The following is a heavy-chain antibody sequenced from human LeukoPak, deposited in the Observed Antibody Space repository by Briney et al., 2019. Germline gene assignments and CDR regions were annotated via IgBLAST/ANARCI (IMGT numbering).Heavy chain of an antibody. J-gene: IGHJ4*02. Sequence: ASVKVSCKTSGYSFTDYIIAWVRQAPGQGLEWLGWIGTYDGHTSYAQKVQGRVTMTTDTSATTAYLELRSLTSDDTALYYCARLMDNNYDGSAFDYWGQGTLVTVSS. V-gene: IGHV1-18*01. CDR3: ARLMDNNYDGSAFDY. CDR1: GYSFTDYI. CDR2: IGTYDGHT. D-gene: IGHD3-22*01.